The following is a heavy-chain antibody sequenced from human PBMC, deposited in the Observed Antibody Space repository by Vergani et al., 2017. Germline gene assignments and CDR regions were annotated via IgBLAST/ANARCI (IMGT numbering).Heavy chain of an antibody. Sequence: QVQLVESGGGVVQPGRSLRLSCAASGFTFSSYAMHWVRQAPGKGLEWVAVISYDGSNKYYADSAKGRFTISRDNSKNTLYLQMNSLRAEDTAVYYCARDRDHYNFFWGQGTLVTVYS. V-gene: IGHV3-30-3*01. J-gene: IGHJ4*02. CDR3: ARDRDHYNFF. CDR1: GFTFSSYA. D-gene: IGHD3-3*01. CDR2: ISYDGSNK.